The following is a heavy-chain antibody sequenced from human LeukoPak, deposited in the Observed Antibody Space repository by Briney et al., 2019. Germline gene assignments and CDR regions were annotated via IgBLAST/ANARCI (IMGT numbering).Heavy chain of an antibody. CDR2: ISSSSSYI. D-gene: IGHD2-2*01. CDR1: GFTFSSYS. CDR3: ARVSSYCSSTSCYDY. V-gene: IGHV3-21*01. J-gene: IGHJ4*02. Sequence: GGSLRLSCAASGFTFSSYSINWVRQAPGKGLEWVSSISSSSSYIYYADSVKGRFTISRDNAKNSLYLQMNSLRAEDTAVYYCARVSSYCSSTSCYDYWGQGTLVTVSS.